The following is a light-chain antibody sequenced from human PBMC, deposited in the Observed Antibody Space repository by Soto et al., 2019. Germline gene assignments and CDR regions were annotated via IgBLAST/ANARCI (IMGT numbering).Light chain of an antibody. Sequence: DIQITQSPSTLSASVGDRVTITCRASQSIGTWLAWYQHRPGKAPSLLIYDASTLRSGVPSRFSGSGSGTEFTLTISSXQADDFATYYCQQSDTYPLTFGQGTRLEIK. J-gene: IGKJ5*01. CDR1: QSIGTW. CDR3: QQSDTYPLT. CDR2: DAS. V-gene: IGKV1-5*01.